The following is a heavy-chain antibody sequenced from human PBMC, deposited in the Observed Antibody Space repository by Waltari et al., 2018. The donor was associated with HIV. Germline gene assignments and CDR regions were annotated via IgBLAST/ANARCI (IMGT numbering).Heavy chain of an antibody. D-gene: IGHD2-2*02. CDR3: ARVGCSSTSCYTFDL. Sequence: EVQLVESGGGLVKPGESLKVSCAASGFIFSGYTMNWVRQAAGKGLEGVAAISGGGNDIVYADSVKGRFTISRDNAKNSLYLQVSGLRAEDAALYYCARVGCSSTSCYTFDLWGQGALVTVSS. J-gene: IGHJ4*02. CDR1: GFIFSGYT. V-gene: IGHV3-21*01. CDR2: ISGGGNDI.